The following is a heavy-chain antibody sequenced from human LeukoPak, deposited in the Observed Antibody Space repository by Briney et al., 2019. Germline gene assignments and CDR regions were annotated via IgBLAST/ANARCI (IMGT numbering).Heavy chain of an antibody. CDR1: GFTVSSNY. Sequence: GGSLRPSCAASGFTVSSNYMSWVRQAPGKGLEWVSVIYSGGSTYYADSVKGRFTISRDNSKNTLYLQMNSLRAEDTAVYYCARDIDSSSSHFDYWGQGTLVTVSS. D-gene: IGHD6-6*01. J-gene: IGHJ4*02. CDR3: ARDIDSSSSHFDY. V-gene: IGHV3-66*02. CDR2: IYSGGST.